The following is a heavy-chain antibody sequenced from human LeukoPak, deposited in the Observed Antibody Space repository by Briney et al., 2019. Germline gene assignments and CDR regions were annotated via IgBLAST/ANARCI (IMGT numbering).Heavy chain of an antibody. D-gene: IGHD6-6*01. CDR3: AKDVSIAAPYFVY. Sequence: GGSLRLSCAASGFTFSSYGMHWVRQAPGKGLEWVACIRYDGSNNYYADAVKGRFTISRDNSKTTLYLQMNSLRAEDTAVYYCAKDVSIAAPYFVYWGQGTVVSVSS. J-gene: IGHJ4*02. V-gene: IGHV3-30*02. CDR2: IRYDGSNN. CDR1: GFTFSSYG.